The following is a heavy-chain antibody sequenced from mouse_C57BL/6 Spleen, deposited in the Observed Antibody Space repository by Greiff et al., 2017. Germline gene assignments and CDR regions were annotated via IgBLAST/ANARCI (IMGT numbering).Heavy chain of an antibody. J-gene: IGHJ4*01. CDR1: GFTFSDYY. CDR2: ISNGGGST. CDR3: ARQRAPAYAMDY. D-gene: IGHD3-3*01. V-gene: IGHV5-12*01. Sequence: DVMLVESGGGLVQPGGSLKLSCAASGFTFSDYYMYWVRQTPEKRLEWVAYISNGGGSTYYPDTVKGRFTISRDNAKNTLYLQMSRLKSEDTARYYCARQRAPAYAMDYWGQGTSVTVSS.